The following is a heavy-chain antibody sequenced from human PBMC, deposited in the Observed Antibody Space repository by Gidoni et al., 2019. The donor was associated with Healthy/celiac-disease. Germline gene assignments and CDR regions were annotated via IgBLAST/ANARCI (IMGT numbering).Heavy chain of an antibody. V-gene: IGHV3-30*18. CDR3: AKCGYARVLGPKNNYYMDV. J-gene: IGHJ6*03. CDR1: GFSFRSYA. CDR2: ISYDGNNK. D-gene: IGHD2-2*01. Sequence: QVQLVESGGGVVQPGRSLRLSCAASGFSFRSYAMHWVRQAHGKGLEWVAVISYDGNNKYYADSVKGRFTISRDNSKNTLYLQMNSLRAEDTAVYYCAKCGYARVLGPKNNYYMDVWGKGTTVTVSS.